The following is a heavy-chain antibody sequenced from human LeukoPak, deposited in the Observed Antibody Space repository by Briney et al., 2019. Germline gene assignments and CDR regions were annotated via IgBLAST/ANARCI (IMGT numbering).Heavy chain of an antibody. V-gene: IGHV3-11*04. D-gene: IGHD6-19*01. CDR3: ARVGTRAAVAV. CDR2: ISSNGSTI. J-gene: IGHJ4*02. Sequence: PGGSLRLSCAASGFTFSDYYMSWIRQAPGKGVEWVSYISSNGSTIYYADSAKGRFTISRDNAKNSLYLQMNSLRAEDTAVYYCARVGTRAAVAVWRQGTLVTVSS. CDR1: GFTFSDYY.